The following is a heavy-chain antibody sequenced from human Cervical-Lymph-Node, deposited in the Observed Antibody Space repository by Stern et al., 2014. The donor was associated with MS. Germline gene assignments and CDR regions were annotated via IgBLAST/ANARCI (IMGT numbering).Heavy chain of an antibody. D-gene: IGHD3/OR15-3a*01. Sequence: QVQLQESGPGLVKPSGTLSLTCAVSGGSISSSNWWSWLRQAPGKGLEWIGAIHHSGSINYKPSLQSRVNISVDESKSPFSVRLTSVTAADTAVYYCARVGFDGQPFDKWGQGALVTVSS. CDR2: IHHSGSI. V-gene: IGHV4-4*02. CDR3: ARVGFDGQPFDK. J-gene: IGHJ4*02. CDR1: GGSISSSNW.